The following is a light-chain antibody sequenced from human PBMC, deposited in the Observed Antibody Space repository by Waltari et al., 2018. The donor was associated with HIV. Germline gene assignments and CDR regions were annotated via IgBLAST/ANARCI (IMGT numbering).Light chain of an antibody. CDR2: WAS. CDR1: PSVLYSSHNKNY. CDR3: QQYYSTPYT. V-gene: IGKV4-1*01. J-gene: IGKJ2*01. Sequence: DILMTQSPDSLAVSVGVSATINCTSRPSVLYSSHNKNYLAWYQPKPGQPPKLRIYWASTRESGVPDRCSGSGSGTDFTLTISSLQAEDVAVYYCQQYYSTPYTFGQGTKLEIK.